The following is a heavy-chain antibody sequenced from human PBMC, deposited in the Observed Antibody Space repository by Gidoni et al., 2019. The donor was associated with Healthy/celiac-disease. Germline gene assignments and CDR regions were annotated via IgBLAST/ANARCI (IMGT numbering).Heavy chain of an antibody. CDR2: IFSNDEK. CDR1: GFSLSNARMG. CDR3: ARIPMAYGDIYLGYGMDV. Sequence: QVTLKESGPVLVKPTETLTLTCTVSGFSLSNARMGVSWIRQPPGKALEWLAHIFSNDEKSYSTSLKSRLTISKDTSKSQVVLTMTNMDPVDTATYYCARIPMAYGDIYLGYGMDVWGQGTTVTVSS. V-gene: IGHV2-26*01. J-gene: IGHJ6*02. D-gene: IGHD2-21*01.